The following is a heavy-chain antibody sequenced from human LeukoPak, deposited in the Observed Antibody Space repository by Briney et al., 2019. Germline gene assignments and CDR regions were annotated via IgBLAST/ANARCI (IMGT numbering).Heavy chain of an antibody. Sequence: SETLSLTCAVYGGSFSGYYWSWIRQPPGKGLEWIGETNHSGSTNYNPSLKSRVTISVDTSKNQFSLKLSSVTAADTAVYYCARSMGPLDYWGQGTLVTVSS. CDR2: TNHSGST. D-gene: IGHD2/OR15-2a*01. J-gene: IGHJ4*02. V-gene: IGHV4-34*01. CDR1: GGSFSGYY. CDR3: ARSMGPLDY.